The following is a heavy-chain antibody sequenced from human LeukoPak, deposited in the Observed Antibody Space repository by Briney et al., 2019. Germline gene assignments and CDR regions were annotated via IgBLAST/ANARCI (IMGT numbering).Heavy chain of an antibody. J-gene: IGHJ1*01. CDR3: ASSSGWEQYFQH. CDR1: GYTLTELS. V-gene: IGHV1-24*01. Sequence: GASVKVSCKVSGYTLTELSMHWVRQAPGKGLEWMGGFDPEDGETIYAQKFQGRVTMTEDTSTDTAYMELSSLRSEDTAVYYCASSSGWEQYFQHWGQGTLVTVSS. D-gene: IGHD6-19*01. CDR2: FDPEDGET.